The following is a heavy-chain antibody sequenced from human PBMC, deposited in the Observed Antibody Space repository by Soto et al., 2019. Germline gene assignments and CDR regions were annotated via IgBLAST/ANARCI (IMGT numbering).Heavy chain of an antibody. J-gene: IGHJ4*02. CDR2: VSHDGRNT. Sequence: VQLVESGGSVVQPGRSLRLSCAASGFTFSDHARHRVRQAPGKRLEWVAVVSHDGRNTHYADSVKGRFTISRDSSKNTVSLEMTSLRAEDTAVYYCAKGGRQWLVTSDFNYWGQGALVTVSS. V-gene: IGHV3-30*18. D-gene: IGHD6-19*01. CDR3: AKGGRQWLVTSDFNY. CDR1: GFTFSDHA.